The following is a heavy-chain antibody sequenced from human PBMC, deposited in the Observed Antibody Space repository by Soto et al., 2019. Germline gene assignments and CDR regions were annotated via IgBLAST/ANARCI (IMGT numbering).Heavy chain of an antibody. Sequence: QVQLVQSRAEVKKPGASVKVSCKASGYTFTSYAMHWVRQAAGQRLEWMGWINDGNGNTKYSQKCKGRVTITRDTTASTAYMELSSLRSEDTAVYYCARDRPATNAFDIWGQGTMVTVSS. CDR1: GYTFTSYA. CDR2: INDGNGNT. CDR3: ARDRPATNAFDI. V-gene: IGHV1-3*01. J-gene: IGHJ3*02. D-gene: IGHD1-26*01.